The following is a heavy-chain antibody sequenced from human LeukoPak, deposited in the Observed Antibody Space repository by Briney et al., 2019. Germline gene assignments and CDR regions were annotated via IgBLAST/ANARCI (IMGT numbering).Heavy chain of an antibody. V-gene: IGHV3-7*01. CDR1: GFTFSYHW. J-gene: IGHJ4*02. CDR3: ARGGPQYSSSWCFDY. Sequence: GGSLTLSCAASGFTFSYHWMTWVRQAPGKGLEWVANIKNDGAVKNYVDSVKGRFTISRDNAKNSLYLQMNSLRAEDTAVYYCARGGPQYSSSWCFDYWGQGTLSPSPQ. D-gene: IGHD6-13*01. CDR2: IKNDGAVK.